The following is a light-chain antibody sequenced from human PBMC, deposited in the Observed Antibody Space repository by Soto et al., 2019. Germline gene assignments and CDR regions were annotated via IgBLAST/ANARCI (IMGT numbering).Light chain of an antibody. CDR2: GAS. J-gene: IGKJ5*01. Sequence: EIVLTQSPATLSLSPGERATLSCRASQSVSNYLAWYQQKPGQAPRLLIYGASNRATGTPARFSGSGSGTDFTLTISSLEPEDFATYYCQQASSFPLTFGQGTRLEIK. CDR3: QQASSFPLT. V-gene: IGKV3-11*01. CDR1: QSVSNY.